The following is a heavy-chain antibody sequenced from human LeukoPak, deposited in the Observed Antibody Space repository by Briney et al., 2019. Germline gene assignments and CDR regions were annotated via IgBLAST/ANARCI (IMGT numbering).Heavy chain of an antibody. D-gene: IGHD3-22*01. CDR3: ARASSGSHWFDP. J-gene: IGHJ5*02. CDR1: GGSISSYY. Sequence: SETLSLTCTVSGGSISSYYWSWIRQPPGKGLEWIGYIYYSGSTYYNPSLKSRVTISVDTSKNQFSLKLSSVTAADTAVYYCARASSGSHWFDPWGQGTLVTVSS. V-gene: IGHV4-59*12. CDR2: IYYSGST.